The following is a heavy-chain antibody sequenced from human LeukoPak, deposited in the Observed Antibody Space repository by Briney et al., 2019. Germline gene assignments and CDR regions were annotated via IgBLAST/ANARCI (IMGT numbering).Heavy chain of an antibody. J-gene: IGHJ4*02. D-gene: IGHD1-7*01. CDR2: IYYSGST. V-gene: IGHV4-59*01. CDR3: ARDRRNWNYDYFDY. CDR1: GGSISSYY. Sequence: PSETLSLTCTVSGGSISSYYWSWIRQPPGKGLEWIGYIYYSGSTNYNPSLKSRVNISVDTSKNQFSLKLSSVTAADTAVYYCARDRRNWNYDYFDYWGQGTLVPVSS.